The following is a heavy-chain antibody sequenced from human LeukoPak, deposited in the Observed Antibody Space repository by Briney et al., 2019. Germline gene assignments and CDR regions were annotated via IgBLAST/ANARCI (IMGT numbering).Heavy chain of an antibody. CDR2: INHSGST. CDR1: GGSFSGYY. D-gene: IGHD2-2*01. CDR3: ARAEVVPAAIDY. J-gene: IGHJ4*02. Sequence: SETLSLTCAVYGGSFSGYYWSWIRQPPGKGLEWIGEINHSGSTNYNPSLKSRVTISVDTSKNQFSLMLSSVTAADTAVYYCARAEVVPAAIDYWGQGTLVTVSS. V-gene: IGHV4-34*01.